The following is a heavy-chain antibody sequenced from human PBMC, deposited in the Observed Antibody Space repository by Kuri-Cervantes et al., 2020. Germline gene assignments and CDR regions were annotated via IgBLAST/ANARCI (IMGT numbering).Heavy chain of an antibody. Sequence: GESLKISCAASGFTFSSYGMHWVRQAPGKGLEWVAVIWYDGSNKYYADSVKGRFTISRDNSKNTLYLQMNSLRAEDTAVYYCARVSPEYCSGGSCYSGWFDPWGQGTLVTVSS. CDR3: ARVSPEYCSGGSCYSGWFDP. D-gene: IGHD2-15*01. V-gene: IGHV3-33*01. J-gene: IGHJ5*02. CDR1: GFTFSSYG. CDR2: IWYDGSNK.